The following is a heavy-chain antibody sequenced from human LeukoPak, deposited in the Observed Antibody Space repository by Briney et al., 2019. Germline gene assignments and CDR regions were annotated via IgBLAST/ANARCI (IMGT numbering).Heavy chain of an antibody. CDR1: GGTFSSYA. CDR3: AREITLGVTRYHDY. J-gene: IGHJ4*02. CDR2: IIPIFGTA. D-gene: IGHD2-8*01. V-gene: IGHV1-69*13. Sequence: ASVKVSCRASGGTFSSYAISWVRQAPGQGLEWMGGIIPIFGTANYAQKFQGRVTITADESTSTAYMELSSLRSEDTAVYYCAREITLGVTRYHDYWGQGTLVTVSS.